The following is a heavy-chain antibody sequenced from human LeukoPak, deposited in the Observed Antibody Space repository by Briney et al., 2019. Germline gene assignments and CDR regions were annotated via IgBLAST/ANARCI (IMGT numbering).Heavy chain of an antibody. V-gene: IGHV4-59*01. J-gene: IGHJ5*02. CDR2: IYYSGST. Sequence: SETLSLTCTVSGGSISSYYWNWIRQPPGKGLEWIGYIYYSGSTNYNPSLKSRVTISVDTSKNQFSLKLSSVTAADTAVYYCARFAIQNWFNPWGQGTLVTVPS. D-gene: IGHD5-18*01. CDR3: ARFAIQNWFNP. CDR1: GGSISSYY.